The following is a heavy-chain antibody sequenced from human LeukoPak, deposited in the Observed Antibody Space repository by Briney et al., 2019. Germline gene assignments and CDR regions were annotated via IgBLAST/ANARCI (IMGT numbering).Heavy chain of an antibody. V-gene: IGHV4-39*01. J-gene: IGHJ4*02. CDR3: ARQGYSYGYYFDY. CDR2: IYYSGST. D-gene: IGHD5-18*01. CDR1: GGSISSSSYY. Sequence: PSGTLSLTCTVSGGSISSSSYYWGWIRQPPGKGLEWIGSIYYSGSTYYSPSLKSRVTISVDTSKNQFSLKLSSVTAADTAVYYCARQGYSYGYYFDYWGQGTLVTVSS.